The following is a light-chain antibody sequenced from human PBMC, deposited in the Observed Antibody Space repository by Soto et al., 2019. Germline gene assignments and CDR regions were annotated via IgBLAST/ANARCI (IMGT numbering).Light chain of an antibody. CDR1: QSVSSSY. J-gene: IGKJ1*01. CDR2: DAS. V-gene: IGKV3-20*01. Sequence: ETVLTQSPGTLSLSPGERATLSCRASQSVSSSYLAWYQQKPGQAPRLLIYDASSRTTGIPDRFSGSGSGTDLTLTISRMEREDFAVYYCQQYVRSPPSWTFGQGTKVEIK. CDR3: QQYVRSPPSWT.